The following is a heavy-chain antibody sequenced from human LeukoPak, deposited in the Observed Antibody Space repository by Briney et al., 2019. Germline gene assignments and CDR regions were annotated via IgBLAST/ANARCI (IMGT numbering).Heavy chain of an antibody. D-gene: IGHD3-22*01. J-gene: IGHJ4*02. CDR2: ISSSSSYI. V-gene: IGHV3-21*01. CDR3: ARDCPVSDY. Sequence: GESLTLSXAASGFTFSSYSMNWVRQAQGKGLEWLSSISSSSSYIYYADSVKGRFTITRDNAKNSLYLQMNSRRAEDTAVYYCARDCPVSDYWGQGTLVTVAS. CDR1: GFTFSSYS.